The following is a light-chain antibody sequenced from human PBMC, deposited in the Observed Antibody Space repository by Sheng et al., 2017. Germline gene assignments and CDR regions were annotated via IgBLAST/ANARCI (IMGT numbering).Light chain of an antibody. V-gene: IGKV3-20*01. J-gene: IGKJ1*01. CDR2: AAS. CDR1: QSVSDNF. Sequence: EVVLTQSPGTRSLSPGERATLSCRASQSVSDNFLAWYQRRPGQAPRLLIYAASSRATGIPDRFRGSGSGTDFTLTISRLEPEDFAVYYCQQYGSSPTFGQGTKVEIK. CDR3: QQYGSSPT.